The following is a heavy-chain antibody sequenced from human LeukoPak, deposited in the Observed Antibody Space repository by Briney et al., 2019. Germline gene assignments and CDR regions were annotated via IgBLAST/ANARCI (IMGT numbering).Heavy chain of an antibody. CDR3: AKGSGTSRQLFDY. D-gene: IGHD1-26*01. CDR2: ISASGGST. Sequence: GGSLRLSCAASGFTFSHYRMHWVRQAPGKGLEWVSGISASGGSTYYADSVKGRFTISRDNSKNTLFLQMNSLRAGDTALYYCAKGSGTSRQLFDYWGLGTLVTVSS. V-gene: IGHV3-23*01. J-gene: IGHJ4*02. CDR1: GFTFSHYR.